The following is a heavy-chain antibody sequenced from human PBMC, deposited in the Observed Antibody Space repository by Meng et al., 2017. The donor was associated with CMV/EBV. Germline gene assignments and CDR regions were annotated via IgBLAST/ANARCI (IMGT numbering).Heavy chain of an antibody. CDR1: GGSISSGGYY. D-gene: IGHD3-3*02. CDR3: AREGHFWSGYADY. J-gene: IGHJ4*02. V-gene: IGHV4-31*03. CDR2: IYYSGST. Sequence: SESLSLSCTVFGGSISSGGYYWSWIRQHPGKGLEWIGYIYYSGSTYYNPSLKSRVTITVDTSKNQFSLKLSSVTAADTAVYYCAREGHFWSGYADYWGQGTLVTVSS.